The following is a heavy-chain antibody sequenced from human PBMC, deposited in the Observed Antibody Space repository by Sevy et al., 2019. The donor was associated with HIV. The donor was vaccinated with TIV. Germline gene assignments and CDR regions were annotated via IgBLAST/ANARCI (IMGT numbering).Heavy chain of an antibody. CDR3: AREHRRGSGSYSGDPSYYYYGMDV. Sequence: ASVKVSCKASGYTFTSYDINWVRQATGQGLEWMGWMNPNSGNTGYAQKFQGRVTMTRNTSISTAYMELSSLRSEDTAVYYFAREHRRGSGSYSGDPSYYYYGMDVWGQGTTVTVSS. J-gene: IGHJ6*02. V-gene: IGHV1-8*01. CDR1: GYTFTSYD. CDR2: MNPNSGNT. D-gene: IGHD3-10*01.